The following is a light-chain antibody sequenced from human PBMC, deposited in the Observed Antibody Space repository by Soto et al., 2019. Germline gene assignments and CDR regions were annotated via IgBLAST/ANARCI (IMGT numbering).Light chain of an antibody. Sequence: QSALTQPPSASGTPGQRVTISCSGSSSNIGTNYVYWYQQLPGTAPKLLIYRNNQRPSGVPDRFSGSKSGTSASLAISGLRSGDEADYYCATWDDSLGGYVFGTGTKV. J-gene: IGLJ1*01. CDR3: ATWDDSLGGYV. CDR1: SSNIGTNY. CDR2: RNN. V-gene: IGLV1-47*01.